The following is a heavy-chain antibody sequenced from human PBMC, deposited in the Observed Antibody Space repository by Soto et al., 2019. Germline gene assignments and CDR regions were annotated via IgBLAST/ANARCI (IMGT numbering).Heavy chain of an antibody. CDR2: MYHSGST. D-gene: IGHD2-2*01. Sequence: QLQLQESGSGLVKPSQTLSLTCAVSGGSISSGGYSWSWIRQPPGKGLEWIGYMYHSGSTYYTPSLKSRVTISIDRSKNQFSLKLSSVTAEDTAAYYFARVPDYWGQGSLVTVSS. CDR3: ARVPDY. V-gene: IGHV4-30-2*01. CDR1: GGSISSGGYS. J-gene: IGHJ4*02.